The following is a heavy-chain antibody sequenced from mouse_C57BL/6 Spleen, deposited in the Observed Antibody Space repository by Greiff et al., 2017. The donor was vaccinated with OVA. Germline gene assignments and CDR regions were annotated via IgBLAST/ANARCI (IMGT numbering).Heavy chain of an antibody. CDR2: IWSGGST. V-gene: IGHV2-2*01. J-gene: IGHJ4*01. CDR1: GFSLTSYG. Sequence: VKLMESGPGLVQPSQSLSITCTVSGFSLTSYGVHWVRQSPGKGLEWLGVIWSGGSTDYNAAFISSLSTSKYNSKSQLFFKMNSLQADDTAIYYWARKGGDYYAMDYWGQGTSVTVSS. CDR3: ARKGGDYYAMDY.